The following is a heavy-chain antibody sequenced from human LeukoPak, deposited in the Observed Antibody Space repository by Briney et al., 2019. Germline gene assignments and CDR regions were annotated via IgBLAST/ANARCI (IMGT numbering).Heavy chain of an antibody. J-gene: IGHJ4*02. CDR3: ARAADYLGSGSQLGY. V-gene: IGHV4-34*01. CDR1: GGSFSGYY. D-gene: IGHD3-10*01. Sequence: PSETLSLTRGVYGGSFSGYYWSWIRQPPGKGLEWIGEINHSGSAKYNPFLKSRVTISVDTSKKQFSLELSSVTAADTAVYYCARAADYLGSGSQLGYWSQGSLVTVSS. CDR2: INHSGSA.